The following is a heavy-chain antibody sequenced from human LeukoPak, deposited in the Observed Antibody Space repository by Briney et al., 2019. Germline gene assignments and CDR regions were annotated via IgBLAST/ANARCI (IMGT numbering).Heavy chain of an antibody. CDR2: IWYDGSNK. V-gene: IGHV3-33*01. CDR1: GFTFSSYG. J-gene: IGHJ4*02. Sequence: PGGSLRLSCAASGFTFSSYGMHWVRQAPGKGLEWVAVIWYDGSNKYYADSVKGRFTISRDNSKNTLYLQMNSLRAEDTAVYYCARDRSLNYYDSSGYWGYYFDYWGQGTLVTVSS. D-gene: IGHD3-22*01. CDR3: ARDRSLNYYDSSGYWGYYFDY.